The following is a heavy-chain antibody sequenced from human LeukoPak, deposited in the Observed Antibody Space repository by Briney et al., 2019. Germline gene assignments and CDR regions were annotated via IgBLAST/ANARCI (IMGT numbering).Heavy chain of an antibody. CDR2: ISDSGST. J-gene: IGHJ5*02. D-gene: IGHD4-17*01. V-gene: IGHV4-59*01. CDR1: GGSINGYY. CDR3: ARVFRGAVTSNWFDP. Sequence: SETLSLTCTVSGGSINGYYWTWIRQPPGKGLEWIGYISDSGSTNYSPSLKSRVTMSVDSSNTEFSLRLNSVPAADTAVYYCARVFRGAVTSNWFDPWGQGTLVTVSS.